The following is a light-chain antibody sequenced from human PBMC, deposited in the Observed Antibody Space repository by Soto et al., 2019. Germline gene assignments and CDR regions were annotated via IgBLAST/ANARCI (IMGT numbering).Light chain of an antibody. J-gene: IGLJ2*01. Sequence: SSELTQPPSVSVSPGQTASITCSGDKLGDKYACWYQQKPGQSPVLVIYQDSKRPSGIPERFSGSNSGNTATLTISGTQAMDEADYYCQAWDSSSVFVVFGGGTKVTVL. V-gene: IGLV3-1*01. CDR2: QDS. CDR1: KLGDKY. CDR3: QAWDSSSVFVV.